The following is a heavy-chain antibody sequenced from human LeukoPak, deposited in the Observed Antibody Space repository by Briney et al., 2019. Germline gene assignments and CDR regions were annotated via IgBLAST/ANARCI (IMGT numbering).Heavy chain of an antibody. CDR2: IGGRDGST. J-gene: IGHJ4*02. V-gene: IGHV3-23*01. CDR1: GFTFSSYG. Sequence: PGGSLRLSCAASGFTFSSYGMSWVRQAPGKGLEWVSAIGGRDGSTYYADSVKGRFTISRDNSKNTLYVQMNSLRAEDTAVYYCAKGHHYGSGSLDYWGREPWSPSPQ. CDR3: AKGHHYGSGSLDY. D-gene: IGHD3-10*01.